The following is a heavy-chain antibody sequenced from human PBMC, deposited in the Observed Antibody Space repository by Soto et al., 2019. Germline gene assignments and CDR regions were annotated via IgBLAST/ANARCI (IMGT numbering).Heavy chain of an antibody. J-gene: IGHJ4*02. CDR1: GGSIISNY. CDR3: ARYRRESEASYTLDN. V-gene: IGHV4-59*12. D-gene: IGHD1-26*01. CDR2: VYNSGNT. Sequence: SETLSLTCTVSGGSIISNYWTWIRQPPGKGLEWIGYVYNSGNTNYTPSLKSRVIISEDIYKSHISLKVNSMTAEHTAVYYCARYRRESEASYTLDNWSQRLLVTVSS.